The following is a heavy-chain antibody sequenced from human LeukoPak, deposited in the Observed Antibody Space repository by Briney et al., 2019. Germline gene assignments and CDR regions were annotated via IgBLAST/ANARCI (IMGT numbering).Heavy chain of an antibody. CDR3: ARGYKGYCSSTSCYGWFDP. D-gene: IGHD2-2*01. V-gene: IGHV3-21*04. CDR1: GFTFSSYS. CDR2: ISSSSSYI. Sequence: GGSLRLSCAASGFTFSSYSMNWVRQAPGKGLEWVSSISSSSSYIYYADSVKGRFTISRDNAKNSLYLQMNSLRAEDTAVYYCARGYKGYCSSTSCYGWFDPWGQGTLVTVSS. J-gene: IGHJ5*02.